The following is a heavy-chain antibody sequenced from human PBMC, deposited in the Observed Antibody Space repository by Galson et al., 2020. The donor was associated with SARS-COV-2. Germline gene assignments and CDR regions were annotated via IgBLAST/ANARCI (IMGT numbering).Heavy chain of an antibody. CDR2: ISAYNGNT. CDR3: ARPRGYCGGDCYTSPYYYYGMDV. CDR1: GYTFTSYA. V-gene: IGHV1-18*01. D-gene: IGHD2-21*02. Sequence: ASVKVSCKASGYTFTSYAMNWVRQAPGQGLEWMGWISAYNGNTNYAQKLQGRVTMTTDTSTSTAYMELRSLRSDDTAVYYCARPRGYCGGDCYTSPYYYYGMDVWGQGTTVTVSS. J-gene: IGHJ6*02.